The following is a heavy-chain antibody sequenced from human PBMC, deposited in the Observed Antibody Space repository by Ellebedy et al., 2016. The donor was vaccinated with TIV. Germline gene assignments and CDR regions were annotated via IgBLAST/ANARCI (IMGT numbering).Heavy chain of an antibody. CDR1: GFSLTNIIMG. D-gene: IGHD2-21*02. Sequence: SGPTLVKPKETLTLTCTVSGFSLTNIIMGVSWIRQPPGKALEWLAHIFSNAEKSYSTSLEARLSITKDTAKSQVVLTVANMDPLDTATYYCVRALNYCGGDCTYKFDFWGQGALVTVSS. CDR2: IFSNAEK. CDR3: VRALNYCGGDCTYKFDF. V-gene: IGHV2-26*01. J-gene: IGHJ4*02.